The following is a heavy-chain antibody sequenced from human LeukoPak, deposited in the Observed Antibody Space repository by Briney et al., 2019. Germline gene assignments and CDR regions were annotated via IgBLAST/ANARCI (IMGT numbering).Heavy chain of an antibody. CDR1: GYSISSSNW. CDR2: IFYSGSA. D-gene: IGHD5-18*01. CDR3: ARTALDTTTYFHY. J-gene: IGHJ4*02. V-gene: IGHV4-28*01. Sequence: KSSETLSLTCAVSGYSISSSNWWGWIRQPPGKGLEWIGYIFYSGSAYYNPSLKSRVTMSIDTSKNQFSLKLNSVTAVDTAVYYCARTALDTTTYFHYWGQGTLVTVSS.